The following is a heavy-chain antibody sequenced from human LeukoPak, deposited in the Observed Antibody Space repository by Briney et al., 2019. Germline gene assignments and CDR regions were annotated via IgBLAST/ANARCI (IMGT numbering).Heavy chain of an antibody. D-gene: IGHD2-8*01. Sequence: ASVKVSCKASGHTFTSNYMHWVRQAPGQGLEWMGISNPSGGSTSYAQKFQGGVTMTRDTSTSTFYIELSSLRSEDTAVYYCAGVYLYGMDVWGQGTTVTVSS. J-gene: IGHJ6*02. V-gene: IGHV1-46*01. CDR3: AGVYLYGMDV. CDR2: SNPSGGST. CDR1: GHTFTSNY.